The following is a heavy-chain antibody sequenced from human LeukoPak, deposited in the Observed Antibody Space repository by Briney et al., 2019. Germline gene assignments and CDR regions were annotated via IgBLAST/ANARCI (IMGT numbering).Heavy chain of an antibody. CDR1: GGTFSSYA. D-gene: IGHD2-2*02. V-gene: IGHV1-69*04. Sequence: GASVKVSCKASGGTFSSYAISWVRQAPGQGLEWMGRIIPILGIANYAQKFQGRVTITADKSTSTAYMELSSLRSEDTAVYYCATVTSRTYQLRYRGDYWGQGTLVTVSS. CDR3: ATVTSRTYQLRYRGDY. CDR2: IIPILGIA. J-gene: IGHJ4*02.